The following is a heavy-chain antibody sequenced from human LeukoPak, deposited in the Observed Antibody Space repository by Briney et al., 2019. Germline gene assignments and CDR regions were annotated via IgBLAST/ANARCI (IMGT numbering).Heavy chain of an antibody. J-gene: IGHJ4*02. CDR3: ARASSGWYEYY. CDR1: GFTFSSYW. CDR2: IKQDGSGK. Sequence: PGGSLRLSCAASGFTFSSYWMSWVRQAPGKGLEWVANIKQDGSGKYYVDSVKGRFTISRDNAKNSLYLQMNSLRAEDTAVYYCARASSGWYEYYWGQGTLVTVSS. V-gene: IGHV3-7*01. D-gene: IGHD6-19*01.